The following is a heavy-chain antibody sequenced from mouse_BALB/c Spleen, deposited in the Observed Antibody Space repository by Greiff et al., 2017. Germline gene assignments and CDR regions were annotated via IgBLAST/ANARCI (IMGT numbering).Heavy chain of an antibody. CDR1: GFTFSNYW. CDR3: TSLYYGSSYAWFAY. V-gene: IGHV6-6*02. J-gene: IGHJ3*01. D-gene: IGHD1-1*01. CDR2: IRLKSNNYAT. Sequence: EVKLVESGGGLVQPGGSMKLSCVASGFTFSNYWMNWVRQSPEKGLEWVAEIRLKSNNYATHYAESVKGRFTISRDDSKSSVYLQMNNLRAEDTGIYYCTSLYYGSSYAWFAYWGQGTLVTVSA.